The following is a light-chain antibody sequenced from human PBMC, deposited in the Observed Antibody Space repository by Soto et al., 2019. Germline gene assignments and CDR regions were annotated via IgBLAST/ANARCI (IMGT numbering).Light chain of an antibody. CDR3: SSYTSSTPYV. J-gene: IGLJ1*01. V-gene: IGLV2-14*01. CDR1: SGDVGGYNY. CDR2: DVS. Sequence: QSVLTQPASVSGSPGQSITISCTGTSGDVGGYNYVSWYQQHSGKAPKLMIYDVSNRPSGVSNRFSGSKSGNTASLTISGLQAEDEADYYCSSYTSSTPYVFGTGTKVTVL.